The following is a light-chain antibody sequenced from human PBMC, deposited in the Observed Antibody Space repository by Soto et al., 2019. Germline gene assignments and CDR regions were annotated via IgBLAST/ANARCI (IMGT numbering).Light chain of an antibody. Sequence: QSVLTQPRSVSVSPGQSVAISCTGTNSNLGDYNYVSWYQQHPGKAPKLMISDVSKRPSGVPDRFSGSKSGNTASLTISGLQAEDEADYYCCSSAGTYTYVFGTGTKVT. V-gene: IGLV2-11*01. J-gene: IGLJ1*01. CDR1: NSNLGDYNY. CDR2: DVS. CDR3: CSSAGTYTYV.